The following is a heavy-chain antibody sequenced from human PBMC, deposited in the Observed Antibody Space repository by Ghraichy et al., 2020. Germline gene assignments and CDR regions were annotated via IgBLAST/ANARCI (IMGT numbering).Heavy chain of an antibody. V-gene: IGHV3-23*01. Sequence: GGSLRLSCAASGFTFSSYAMIWVRQAPGKGLDWVSTISVSGGSTYYADSVKGRFTISRDNSKNTLYLQMNSLRAEDTAVYCCAKGIYTNNWFRGMDVWGQGTTVTVSS. CDR2: ISVSGGST. CDR3: AKGIYTNNWFRGMDV. J-gene: IGHJ6*02. D-gene: IGHD1-1*01. CDR1: GFTFSSYA.